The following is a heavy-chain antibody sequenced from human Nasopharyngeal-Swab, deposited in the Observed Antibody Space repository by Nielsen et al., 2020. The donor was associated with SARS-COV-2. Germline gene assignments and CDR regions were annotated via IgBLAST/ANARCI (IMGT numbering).Heavy chain of an antibody. Sequence: GESLKISCAASGFTFSDYYMSWIRQAPGKGLEWVSYISSSNSYTNYADSVKGRFTISRDNAKNSLYLQMNSLRAEDTAVYYCARVSPPLLTGPYYYYGMDVWGQGTTVTVSS. J-gene: IGHJ6*02. D-gene: IGHD3-9*01. CDR3: ARVSPPLLTGPYYYYGMDV. CDR1: GFTFSDYY. V-gene: IGHV3-11*06. CDR2: ISSSNSYT.